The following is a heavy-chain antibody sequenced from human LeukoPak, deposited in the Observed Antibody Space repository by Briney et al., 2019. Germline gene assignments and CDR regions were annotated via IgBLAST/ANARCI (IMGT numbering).Heavy chain of an antibody. J-gene: IGHJ4*02. CDR2: INTNTGNP. CDR3: ARGDYDTHGYQTR. V-gene: IGHV7-4-1*02. Sequence: ASVKLSCKASGYIFTNYVLHWVRQAPGQGLEWMGWINTNTGNPTYAQGFTGRFVFSLDTSVSTAYLQISSLKADDTAMYYCARGDYDTHGYQTRWGQGTLVTVSS. D-gene: IGHD3-22*01. CDR1: GYIFTNYV.